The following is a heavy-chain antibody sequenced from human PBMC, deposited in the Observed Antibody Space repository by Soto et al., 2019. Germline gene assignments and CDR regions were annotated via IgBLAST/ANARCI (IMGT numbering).Heavy chain of an antibody. CDR3: ASSSIAARGYYYYYMDV. CDR1: GFTFSSYW. V-gene: IGHV3-7*01. CDR2: IKQDGSEK. J-gene: IGHJ6*03. D-gene: IGHD6-6*01. Sequence: GSLRLSCAASGFTFSSYWMIWVRQAPGKGLEWVANIKQDGSEKYYVDSVKGRFTISRDNAKNSLYLQMNSLRAEDTAVYYCASSSIAARGYYYYYMDVWGKGTTVTVSS.